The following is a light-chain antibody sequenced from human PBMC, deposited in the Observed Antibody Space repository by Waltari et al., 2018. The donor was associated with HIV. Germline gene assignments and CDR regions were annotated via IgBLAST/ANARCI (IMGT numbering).Light chain of an antibody. CDR1: QSISSR. J-gene: IGKJ1*01. V-gene: IGKV1-39*01. Sequence: DIQMTQSPSSLSASVGDRVSITCRTSQSISSRLNWYQQKPGKAPTLLIYEAPSLHSGVPSRFSGGGSGTAFILTISSLQPEDFATYYCQQSYTIPRVFGQGTKVEI. CDR2: EAP. CDR3: QQSYTIPRV.